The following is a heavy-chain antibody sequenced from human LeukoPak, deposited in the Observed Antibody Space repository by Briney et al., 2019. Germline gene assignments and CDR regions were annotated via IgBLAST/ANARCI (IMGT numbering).Heavy chain of an antibody. Sequence: ASVKVSCKASGYTFTSYGISWVRQAPGQGLEWMGWISAYNGITNYAQKLQGRVTMTTDTSTSTAYMELRSLRSDDTAVYYCARVAGWELLNYYYYGMDVWGQGTTVTVSS. CDR3: ARVAGWELLNYYYYGMDV. V-gene: IGHV1-18*01. J-gene: IGHJ6*02. CDR2: ISAYNGIT. CDR1: GYTFTSYG. D-gene: IGHD1-26*01.